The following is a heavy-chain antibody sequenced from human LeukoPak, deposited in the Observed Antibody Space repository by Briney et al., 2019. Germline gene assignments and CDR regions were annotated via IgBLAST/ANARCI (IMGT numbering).Heavy chain of an antibody. CDR1: GFTFSSYG. CDR3: ARDAPGGDCFDY. V-gene: IGHV3-33*01. Sequence: GGSLRLSCAASGFTFSSYGMHWVRQAPGKGLEWVAVIWYDGSNKYYADSVKGRFTISRDNSKNTLYLQMNSLRAEDTAVYYCARDAPGGDCFDYLGQGTLVTVSS. CDR2: IWYDGSNK. J-gene: IGHJ4*02. D-gene: IGHD3-10*01.